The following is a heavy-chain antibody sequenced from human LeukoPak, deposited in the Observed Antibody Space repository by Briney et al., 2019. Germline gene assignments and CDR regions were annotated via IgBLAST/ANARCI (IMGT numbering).Heavy chain of an antibody. CDR3: ATPTPIVVVPDDWFDP. D-gene: IGHD2-2*01. CDR1: GFTFSSYG. CDR2: IRYDGGNK. J-gene: IGHJ5*02. Sequence: PGGSLRLSCAASGFTFSSYGMHWVRQAPGKGLEWVAFIRYDGGNKYYADSVKGRFTISRDNSKNTLYLQMNSLRAEDTAVYYCATPTPIVVVPDDWFDPWGQGTLVTVSS. V-gene: IGHV3-30*02.